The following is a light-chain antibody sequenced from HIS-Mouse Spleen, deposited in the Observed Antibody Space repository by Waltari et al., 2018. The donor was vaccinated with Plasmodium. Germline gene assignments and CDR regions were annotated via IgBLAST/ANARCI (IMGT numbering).Light chain of an antibody. CDR3: QQRSNWPRVLT. J-gene: IGKJ4*01. V-gene: IGKV3-11*01. CDR2: DAS. CDR1: PGVSSY. Sequence: EIVLTLCPATLSWSPGERAALHCRASPGVSSYLAWYQQKPGQAPRLPIYDASNRATGIPARFSGSGSGTDFTLTISSLEPEDFAVYYCQQRSNWPRVLTFGGGTKVEIK.